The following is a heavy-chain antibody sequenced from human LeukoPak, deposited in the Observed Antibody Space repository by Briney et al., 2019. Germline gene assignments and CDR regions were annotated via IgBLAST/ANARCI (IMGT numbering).Heavy chain of an antibody. Sequence: GGSLRLSCAASEFTFSSSAMSWVRQAPGKGLEWLSTISGGGGSTYYADSVKGRFTISRDNSKNTLYLQMNSLRAEDTAVYYCAKDSPNWAAFDIWGQGTMVTVSS. CDR3: AKDSPNWAAFDI. J-gene: IGHJ3*02. V-gene: IGHV3-23*01. D-gene: IGHD7-27*01. CDR1: EFTFSSSA. CDR2: ISGGGGST.